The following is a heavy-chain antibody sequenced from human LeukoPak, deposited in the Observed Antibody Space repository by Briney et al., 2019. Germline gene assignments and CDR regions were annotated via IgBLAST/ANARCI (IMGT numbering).Heavy chain of an antibody. D-gene: IGHD2-21*02. CDR1: GGSISSYY. Sequence: SETLSLTCTVSGGSISSYYWTWIRQPAGKGPEWIGRIHASGSTNYNPSLKSRVNMPVDTSKNQFSLKLNSETAADTAVYYCARVTDPRYNWFDPWGQGTLVTVSS. V-gene: IGHV4-4*07. J-gene: IGHJ5*02. CDR2: IHASGST. CDR3: ARVTDPRYNWFDP.